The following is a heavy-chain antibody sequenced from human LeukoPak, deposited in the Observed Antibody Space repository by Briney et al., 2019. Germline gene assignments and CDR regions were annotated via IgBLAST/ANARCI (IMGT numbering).Heavy chain of an antibody. CDR2: ISGSGGAT. D-gene: IGHD2-15*01. J-gene: IGHJ4*02. CDR1: GFTLSSYV. V-gene: IGHV3-23*01. CDR3: AKPHTPHCSGGTCYLFDY. Sequence: GGSLRLSCAASGFTLSSYVMSWVRQAPGKGLEWVSTISGSGGATYYANSVKGRLTISRDNSNNTLYLQMNSLRAEDTAVYYCAKPHTPHCSGGTCYLFDYWGQGTLVTVSS.